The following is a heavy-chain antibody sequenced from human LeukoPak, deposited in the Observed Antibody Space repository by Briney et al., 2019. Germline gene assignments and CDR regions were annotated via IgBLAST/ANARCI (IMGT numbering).Heavy chain of an antibody. J-gene: IGHJ4*02. CDR3: AKVGYSSGWYYFDY. V-gene: IGHV3-33*06. CDR2: IWYDGSNK. D-gene: IGHD6-19*01. CDR1: GFTFSSYG. Sequence: GGSLRLSCAASGFTFSSYGMHWVRQAPGKGLEWVAVIWYDGSNKYYADSVKGRFTISRDNSKNTLYLQMDSLRAEDTAVYYCAKVGYSSGWYYFDYWGQGTLVTVSS.